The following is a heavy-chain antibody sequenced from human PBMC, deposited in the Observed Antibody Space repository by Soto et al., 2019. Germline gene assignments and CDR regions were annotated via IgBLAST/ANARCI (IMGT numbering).Heavy chain of an antibody. Sequence: ASVKVSCKASGGTFSSYAISWVRQAPGQGLEWMGGIIPIFGTANYAQKFQGRVTITADESTSTAYMELSSLRSEDTAVYYCARFRPNITIFGGAQYYYYGMDVWGQGTTVTGSS. D-gene: IGHD3-3*01. V-gene: IGHV1-69*13. CDR2: IIPIFGTA. CDR1: GGTFSSYA. CDR3: ARFRPNITIFGGAQYYYYGMDV. J-gene: IGHJ6*02.